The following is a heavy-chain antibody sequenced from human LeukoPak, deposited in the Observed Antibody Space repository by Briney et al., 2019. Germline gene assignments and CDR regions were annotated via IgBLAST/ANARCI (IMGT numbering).Heavy chain of an antibody. CDR3: AKRSGYTTGWFFDF. CDR1: GITLSNYG. J-gene: IGHJ4*02. CDR2: ISGSGDNT. Sequence: GGSLRLSCAVSGITLSNYGMTWVRQAPGKGLEWVSSISGSGDNTYYAESVKGRFTISRDNSKNTLFLQMNSLRAEDTAVFYCAKRSGYTTGWFFDFWGQGTLVTVS. D-gene: IGHD6-19*01. V-gene: IGHV3-23*01.